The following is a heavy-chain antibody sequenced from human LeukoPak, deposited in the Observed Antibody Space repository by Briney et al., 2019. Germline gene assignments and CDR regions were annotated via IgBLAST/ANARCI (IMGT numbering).Heavy chain of an antibody. CDR1: GGSISSSSYY. CDR2: IYYSGST. D-gene: IGHD5-18*01. J-gene: IGHJ4*02. CDR3: ARRKIYSYRYRYYFDY. Sequence: PSETLSLTCTVSGGSISSSSYYWGWIRQPPGKGLEWIGSIYYSGSTYYNPSLKSRVTISVDTSKNQFSLKLSSVTAADTAVYYCARRKIYSYRYRYYFDYWGQGTLVTVSS. V-gene: IGHV4-39*01.